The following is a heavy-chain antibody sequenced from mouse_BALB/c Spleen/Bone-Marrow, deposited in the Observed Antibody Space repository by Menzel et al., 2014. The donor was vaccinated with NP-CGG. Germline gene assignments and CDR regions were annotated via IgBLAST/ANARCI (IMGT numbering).Heavy chain of an antibody. V-gene: IGHV6-6*01. J-gene: IGHJ4*01. CDR3: TDLLRLRRDY. D-gene: IGHD1-2*01. CDR1: GFTFSDAW. CDR2: IRSNSNNHAT. Sequence: VQGVESGGGLVQPGGSMKLSCAASGFTFSDAWMDWVRQSPEKGLEWAAEIRSNSNNHATYYAESVKGRFTISRDDSKSTVYLQMNSLRPEDTGIYYCTDLLRLRRDYWGQGTSVTVSS.